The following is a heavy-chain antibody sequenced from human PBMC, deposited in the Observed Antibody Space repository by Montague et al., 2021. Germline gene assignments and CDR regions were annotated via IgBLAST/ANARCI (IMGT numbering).Heavy chain of an antibody. J-gene: IGHJ3*01. V-gene: IGHV3-30*13. D-gene: IGHD4/OR15-4a*01. Sequence: SLRLSCAASGFTFSDYFLDPVTEARNTGVERQSIRLYSSHRKFSSDAVNGRLTISRDNSKNILYLRMNSLTPEDTAVYYCARDRVPPDYGDAFDLWGQG. CDR1: GFTFSDYF. CDR3: ARDRVPPDYGDAFDL. CDR2: RLYSSHRK.